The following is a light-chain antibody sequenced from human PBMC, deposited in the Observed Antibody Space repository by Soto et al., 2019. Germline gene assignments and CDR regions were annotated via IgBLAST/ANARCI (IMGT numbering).Light chain of an antibody. CDR1: QSVSRH. Sequence: ELVMTQSPATLSVSPGARATLSCRASQSVSRHLVWYQQKPGQAPRLLIYGASARATGIPIRFSGSGSGTEFTLTISSLQSEDFATYYCQQYHDWWTFGQGTKVDSK. CDR3: QQYHDWWT. J-gene: IGKJ1*01. V-gene: IGKV3D-15*01. CDR2: GAS.